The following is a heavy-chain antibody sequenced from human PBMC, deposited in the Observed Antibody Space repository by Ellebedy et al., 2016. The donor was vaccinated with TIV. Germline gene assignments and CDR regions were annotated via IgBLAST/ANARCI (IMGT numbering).Heavy chain of an antibody. CDR2: IYYSGNT. J-gene: IGHJ4*02. CDR1: GGSISSSSYY. CDR3: AREMGYCSSTSCYRRYYFDY. D-gene: IGHD2-2*02. V-gene: IGHV4-39*07. Sequence: MPSETLSLTCTVSGGSISSSSYYWGWIRQPPGKGLEWIGNIYYSGNTYYNPSLKSRVTISVDTSKNQFSLKLSSATAADTAVYYCAREMGYCSSTSCYRRYYFDYWGQGTLVTVSS.